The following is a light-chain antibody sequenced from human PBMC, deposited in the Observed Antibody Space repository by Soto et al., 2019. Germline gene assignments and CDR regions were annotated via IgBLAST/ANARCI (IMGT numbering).Light chain of an antibody. Sequence: QSVLTQPPSASGTPGQRVTISCSGSSSNIGSNYVYWYQQLPGTVPQLLIYRNNERPSGVPDRFSGSKSGTSASLAISGLRSEDEADYYCAAWDDSLSGVVFGVGTKLTVL. CDR1: SSNIGSNY. CDR3: AAWDDSLSGVV. J-gene: IGLJ2*01. V-gene: IGLV1-47*01. CDR2: RNN.